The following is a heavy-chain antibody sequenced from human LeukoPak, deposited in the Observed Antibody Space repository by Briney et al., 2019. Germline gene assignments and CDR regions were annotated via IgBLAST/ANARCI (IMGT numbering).Heavy chain of an antibody. V-gene: IGHV5-51*01. J-gene: IGHJ4*02. CDR1: GYSFTSYW. D-gene: IGHD3-10*01. Sequence: PGESLKISCKGSGYSFTSYWIGWVRQMPGKGLEWMGIVYPGDSDPRYSPSFQGHVTISADKSISTAYLQWNSLKASDTAMYYCARNYYGSGQIYYFDYWGQGTLVTVSS. CDR3: ARNYYGSGQIYYFDY. CDR2: VYPGDSDP.